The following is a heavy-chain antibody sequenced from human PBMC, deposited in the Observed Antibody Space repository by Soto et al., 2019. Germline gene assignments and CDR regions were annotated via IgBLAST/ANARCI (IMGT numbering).Heavy chain of an antibody. CDR2: IWYDGSNQ. CDR3: ARDPRRTYRPGDFDY. V-gene: IGHV3-33*01. Sequence: QVQLVESGGGVVQPGRSLRLSCAASGFTFSDYGMHWVRQAPGKGLEWVAFIWYDGSNQYYSDSVKGRFAISRDDLKSTLYLQANSLRAEDTAVYYCARDPRRTYRPGDFDYWGQGTLVTVSS. J-gene: IGHJ4*02. CDR1: GFTFSDYG.